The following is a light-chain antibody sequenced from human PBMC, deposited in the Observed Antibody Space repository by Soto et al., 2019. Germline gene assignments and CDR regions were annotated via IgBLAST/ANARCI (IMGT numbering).Light chain of an antibody. Sequence: EIVLTQSPGTLSLSPGERATLSYRASQSVSSSYLAWYQQKPGQAPRLLFYGASSRATGIPDRFSGSGSGTDFTLTISRLEPEDFAVYYCQQYGSSPTFGPGTKVDIK. J-gene: IGKJ3*01. CDR3: QQYGSSPT. V-gene: IGKV3-20*01. CDR1: QSVSSSY. CDR2: GAS.